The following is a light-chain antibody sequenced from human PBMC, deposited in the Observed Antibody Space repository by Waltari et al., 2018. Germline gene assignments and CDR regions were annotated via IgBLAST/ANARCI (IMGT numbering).Light chain of an antibody. CDR3: LQDYNYPWT. V-gene: IGKV1-6*01. J-gene: IGKJ1*01. Sequence: AIQMTQSPSSLSASVGDRVTIPCRASQGIRNNLGWYQQPPGKAPKLLMYATSTLQSGVPSRFSGSGSGTDFTLTISSLQPEDFATYYCLQDYNYPWTFGQGTKVEIK. CDR1: QGIRNN. CDR2: ATS.